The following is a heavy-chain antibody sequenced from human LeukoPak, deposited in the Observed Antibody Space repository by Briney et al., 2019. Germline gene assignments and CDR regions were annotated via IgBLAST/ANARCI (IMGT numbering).Heavy chain of an antibody. J-gene: IGHJ4*02. CDR3: ARPRATGIAVAGIGY. Sequence: GGSLRLSCAASGFTFSSYSMNWVRQAPGKGPEWASSISSSSSYIYYADSVKGRFTISRDKAKNSLYMQMNSLRAEDTAVYYCARPRATGIAVAGIGYWGQGTLVTVSS. CDR2: ISSSSSYI. D-gene: IGHD6-19*01. CDR1: GFTFSSYS. V-gene: IGHV3-21*01.